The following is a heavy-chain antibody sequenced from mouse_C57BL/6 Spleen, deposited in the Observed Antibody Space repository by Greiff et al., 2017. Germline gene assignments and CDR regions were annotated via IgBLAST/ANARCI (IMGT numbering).Heavy chain of an antibody. CDR2: INPGSGGT. CDR3: ARQLRLPYYFDY. D-gene: IGHD3-2*02. CDR1: GYAFTNYL. Sequence: QVQLQQSGAELVRPGPSVKVSCKASGYAFTNYLIEWVKQRPGQGLEWIGVINPGSGGTNYNEKFKGKATLTADKSSSTAYMQLSSLTSEDSAVYFCARQLRLPYYFDYWGQGTTLTVSS. J-gene: IGHJ2*01. V-gene: IGHV1-54*01.